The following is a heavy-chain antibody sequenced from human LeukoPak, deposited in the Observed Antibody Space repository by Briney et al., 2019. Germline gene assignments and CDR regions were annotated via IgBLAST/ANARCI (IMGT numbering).Heavy chain of an antibody. J-gene: IGHJ4*02. CDR3: ARDYLYAFDY. V-gene: IGHV3-48*01. CDR1: GFSFSSYN. Sequence: PGGSLRLSCAASGFSFSSYNMNWVRQAPGKGLEWVSYISGSGNTKHYTDSVKGRFTISRDNAKNALYLQMNSLRAEDTAVYFCARDYLYAFDYWGQGTLVTVSS. D-gene: IGHD2-2*01. CDR2: ISGSGNTK.